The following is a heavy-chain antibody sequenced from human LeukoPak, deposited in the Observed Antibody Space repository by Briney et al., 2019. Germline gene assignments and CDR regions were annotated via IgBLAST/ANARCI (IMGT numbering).Heavy chain of an antibody. D-gene: IGHD3-16*01. Sequence: GGSLRLSCAASGFTFSSYSMNWVRQAPGKGLEWVSYISSGSSTIYYADSVKGRFTISRDNSKNTLYLQMNSLRAEDTAVYYCARDGVALYYYYGMDVWGQGTTVTVSS. J-gene: IGHJ6*02. V-gene: IGHV3-48*01. CDR1: GFTFSSYS. CDR3: ARDGVALYYYYGMDV. CDR2: ISSGSSTI.